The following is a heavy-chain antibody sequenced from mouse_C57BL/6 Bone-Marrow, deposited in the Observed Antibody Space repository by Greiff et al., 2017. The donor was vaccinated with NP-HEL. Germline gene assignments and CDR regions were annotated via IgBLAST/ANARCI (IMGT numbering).Heavy chain of an antibody. D-gene: IGHD2-12*01. CDR1: GFTFSSYG. Sequence: DVHLVESGGDLVKPGGSLKLSCAASGFTFSSYGMSWVRQTPDKRLEWVATISSGGSYTYYPDSVKGRFTISRDNAKNTLYLQMSSLKSEDTAMYYCARRGYSPYWYFDVWGTGTTVTVSS. CDR2: ISSGGSYT. J-gene: IGHJ1*03. CDR3: ARRGYSPYWYFDV. V-gene: IGHV5-6*01.